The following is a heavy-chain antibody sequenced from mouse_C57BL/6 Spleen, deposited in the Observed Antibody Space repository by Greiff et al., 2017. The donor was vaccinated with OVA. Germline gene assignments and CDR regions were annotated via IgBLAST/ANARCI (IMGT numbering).Heavy chain of an antibody. CDR2: IYPGDGAT. D-gene: IGHD1-1*02. V-gene: IGHV1-82*01. CDR3: ARSLWGYFDV. J-gene: IGHJ1*03. Sequence: VQLQQSGPELVKPGASVKISCKASGYAFSSSWMNWVKQRPGKGLEWIGRIYPGDGATNYNGKFKGKATLTADKSSSTAYMQLSSLTSEDSAVYFCARSLWGYFDVWGTGTTVTVSS. CDR1: GYAFSSSW.